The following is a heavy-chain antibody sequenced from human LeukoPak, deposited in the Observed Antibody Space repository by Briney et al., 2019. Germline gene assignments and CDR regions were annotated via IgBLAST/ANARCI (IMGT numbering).Heavy chain of an antibody. CDR2: IYPGDSDT. CDR1: GYSFTSYW. D-gene: IGHD2-2*01. V-gene: IGHV5-51*01. J-gene: IGHJ4*02. CDR3: ARIPLSDIVVVPAALDY. Sequence: GGSLKISCKGSGYSFTSYWIGGVRQLPGKGLEGIGMIYPGDSDTKYSPSFQGQVTISADKSISTAYLQWSSLKASDTAMYYCARIPLSDIVVVPAALDYWGEGTLVTVSS.